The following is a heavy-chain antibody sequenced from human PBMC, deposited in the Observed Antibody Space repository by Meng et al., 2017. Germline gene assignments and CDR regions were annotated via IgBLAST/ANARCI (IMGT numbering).Heavy chain of an antibody. J-gene: IGHJ4*02. CDR3: ARDRKQLHY. Sequence: VQLVQSGAEVRKPGASVKVSCKASGYTFSSYAMNWVRQAPGQGLEWMGWINTYTGNSTYAQDFTGRFVFSLDTSVSTAYLQISSLKAEDAAVYYCARDRKQLHYWGQGTLVTVSS. V-gene: IGHV7-4-1*02. CDR1: GYTFSSYA. CDR2: INTYTGNS. D-gene: IGHD6-6*01.